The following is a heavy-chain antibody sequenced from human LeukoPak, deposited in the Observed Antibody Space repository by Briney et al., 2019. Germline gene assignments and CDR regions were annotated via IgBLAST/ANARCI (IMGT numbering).Heavy chain of an antibody. J-gene: IGHJ3*02. CDR2: IYNTGST. V-gene: IGHV4-30-4*07. CDR3: ARALHSYDTGAFDI. Sequence: SETLSLTCAVSGGSISSGGYSWSWIRQPPGKGLEWIGYIYNTGSTNYNPSLESRVTISVDTSKNQFSLKLSSVTAADTAVYYCARALHSYDTGAFDIWGQGTMVTVSS. D-gene: IGHD3-22*01. CDR1: GGSISSGGYS.